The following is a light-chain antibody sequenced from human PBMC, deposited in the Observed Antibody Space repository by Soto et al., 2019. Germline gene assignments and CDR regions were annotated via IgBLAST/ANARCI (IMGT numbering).Light chain of an antibody. CDR3: QQYNNWPLT. J-gene: IGKJ3*01. CDR2: GAS. Sequence: EIVLTQSPATLSVSPGERATLSCRASQSVSNNLAWYLQKPGQAPRLLIYGASTRATGIPARFSGSGSGTEFTLTIGSLQSEDFAIYYCQQYNNWPLTFGPGTKV. CDR1: QSVSNN. V-gene: IGKV3-15*01.